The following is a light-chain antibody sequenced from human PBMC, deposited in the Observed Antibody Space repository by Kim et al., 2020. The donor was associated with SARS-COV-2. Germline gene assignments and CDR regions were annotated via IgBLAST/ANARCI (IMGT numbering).Light chain of an antibody. Sequence: GPEITISRTGTSSHIRSYNYVSWHQQHPGKAPKLMIYDVNKRPSGISSRFSGSKSGSTASLTISGLQAEDEADYYCSSFTTRSTLVFGGGTKVTVL. J-gene: IGLJ3*02. CDR3: SSFTTRSTLV. CDR1: SSHIRSYNY. CDR2: DVN. V-gene: IGLV2-14*03.